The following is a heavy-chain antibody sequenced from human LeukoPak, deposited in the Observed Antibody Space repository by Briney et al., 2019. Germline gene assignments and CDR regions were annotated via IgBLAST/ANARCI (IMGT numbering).Heavy chain of an antibody. CDR2: IKSKPDGETT. CDR3: TRVRPYDSGCFDC. CDR1: GLTFDYIW. J-gene: IGHJ4*02. Sequence: GGSLRLSCAASGLTFDYIWMSWVRQAPGKGLEWVGRIKSKPDGETTDYAAPVKGRFTLSRDDSKNTLYLQMNSLKIEGTAVYYCTRVRPYDSGCFDCWGQGTLVTVSS. D-gene: IGHD6-19*01. V-gene: IGHV3-15*01.